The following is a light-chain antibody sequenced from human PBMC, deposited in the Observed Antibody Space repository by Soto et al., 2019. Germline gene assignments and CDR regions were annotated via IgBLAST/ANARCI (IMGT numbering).Light chain of an antibody. V-gene: IGKV3-15*01. J-gene: IGKJ1*01. Sequence: EIVMTQSPATLSVSPGERATLSCRASQSVSSNLAWYQQKPGQAPRLLIYGASTRATGIPARFSGSGSGTEFTLTISSLQSEDFAVYYCQQYNNWPPKSTFGQETKADIK. CDR1: QSVSSN. CDR2: GAS. CDR3: QQYNNWPPKST.